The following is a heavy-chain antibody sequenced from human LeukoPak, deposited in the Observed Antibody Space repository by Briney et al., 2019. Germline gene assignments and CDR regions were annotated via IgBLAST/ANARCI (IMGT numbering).Heavy chain of an antibody. Sequence: ASVKVSCKAAGYNFPAYFVHWVRQAPGQGLEWMGRINPNGGDTNYAQKFQGRVTMASDTSISTAYMELSSLISDDTAVYYCARVGFTTSWSNFDYRCQGTPVTVSS. CDR1: GYNFPAYF. D-gene: IGHD2-2*01. J-gene: IGHJ4*02. V-gene: IGHV1-2*06. CDR2: INPNGGDT. CDR3: ARVGFTTSWSNFDY.